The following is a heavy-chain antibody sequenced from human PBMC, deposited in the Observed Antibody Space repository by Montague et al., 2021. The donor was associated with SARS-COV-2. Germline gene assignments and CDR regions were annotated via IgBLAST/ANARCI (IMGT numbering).Heavy chain of an antibody. Sequence: SETLSLTCTVSGGSVSSSSDSWSRLRQPPGKGLEWIGSISYSGSTYYNPSLNSRVTMSSDKSRNHFSLRLTSVTTADTAIYYCARKEILTNGLDPWGQGTLVTVSS. V-gene: IGHV4-39*07. D-gene: IGHD3-9*01. CDR3: ARKEILTNGLDP. CDR1: GGSVSSSSDS. J-gene: IGHJ5*02. CDR2: ISYSGST.